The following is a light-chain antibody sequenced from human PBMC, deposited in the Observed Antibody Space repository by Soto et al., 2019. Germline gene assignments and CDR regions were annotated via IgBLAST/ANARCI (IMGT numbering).Light chain of an antibody. CDR1: QGIRNN. J-gene: IGKJ3*01. V-gene: IGKV1-27*01. CDR2: SAS. CDR3: HKYFSVPFT. Sequence: DIQMTQSPSSLSASAGDRVTITCRASQGIRNNLAWYQQKQGEVPKLLIYSASTLQSGVPSRFSGSGSGTDFTLTISSLQPEDVAAYYCHKYFSVPFTFGPGTKLEIK.